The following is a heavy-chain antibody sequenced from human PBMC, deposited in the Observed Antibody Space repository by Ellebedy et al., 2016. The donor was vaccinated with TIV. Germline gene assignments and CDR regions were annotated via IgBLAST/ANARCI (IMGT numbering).Heavy chain of an antibody. CDR3: AKGWLGAGAGTDFDY. Sequence: GGSLRLXCAASGFPFSSYAMSWVRQAPGKGLEWVSSISDSGGNTYYADSVRGRFTFSRDNSKNTLHLQMNSLRAEDTAVYYCAKGWLGAGAGTDFDYWGRGTLVTVSS. J-gene: IGHJ4*02. D-gene: IGHD6-13*01. V-gene: IGHV3-23*01. CDR1: GFPFSSYA. CDR2: ISDSGGNT.